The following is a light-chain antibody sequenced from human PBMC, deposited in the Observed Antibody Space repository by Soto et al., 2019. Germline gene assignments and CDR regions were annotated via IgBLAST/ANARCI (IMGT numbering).Light chain of an antibody. CDR3: QQTHSFPPT. J-gene: IGKJ5*01. CDR1: RDISSW. V-gene: IGKV1D-12*01. CDR2: AAS. Sequence: DIQMTQSPSSVSASVGDSVTITCRASRDISSWLAWYQQRPGKAPTLLIYAASTLRSGIPLRFSGSASGTEFTLTISSLQREDFATYYCQQTHSFPPTFGQGTRLEI.